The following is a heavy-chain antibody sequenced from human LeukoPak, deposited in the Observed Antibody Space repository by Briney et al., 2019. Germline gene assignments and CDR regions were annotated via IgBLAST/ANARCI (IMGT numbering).Heavy chain of an antibody. CDR2: ISNTNNKT. D-gene: IGHD5-18*01. J-gene: IGHJ4*02. V-gene: IGHV3-23*01. CDR1: GFTFTTYA. Sequence: GGSLRLSCAASGFTFTTYALSWVRQAPGKGLEWVSTISNTNNKTYYAGSVKGRFTISRDNSKNTLYLHMNSLSVGDTAVYYCAKGIQPWLIEYWGQGTLVTVSS. CDR3: AKGIQPWLIEY.